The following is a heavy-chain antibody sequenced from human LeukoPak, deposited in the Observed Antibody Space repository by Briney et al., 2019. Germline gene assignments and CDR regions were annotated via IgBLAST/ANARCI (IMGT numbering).Heavy chain of an antibody. J-gene: IGHJ4*02. CDR1: RFSFSTYW. V-gene: IGHV3-74*01. D-gene: IGHD4-17*01. Sequence: GGSLRLSCAASRFSFSTYWMSWVRQAPGRGLEWVSGLNSDGSITGYVDSVKGRFTISRDNAKNTLYLQMNTLRAEDTAVYHCARGGYGAYMGWGQGNLVTVSS. CDR3: ARGGYGAYMG. CDR2: LNSDGSIT.